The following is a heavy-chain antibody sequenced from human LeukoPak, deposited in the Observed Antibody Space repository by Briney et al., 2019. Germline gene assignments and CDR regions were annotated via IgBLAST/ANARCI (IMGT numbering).Heavy chain of an antibody. CDR3: AKTTEQWLVPYYFDY. V-gene: IGHV3-23*01. Sequence: GGSLRLSCAASGFTFSSYAMSWVRQAPGKGLEWVSAISGSGRSTYYADSVKGRFTISRDNSKNTLYLQMNSLRAEDTAVYYCAKTTEQWLVPYYFDYWGQGTLVTVSS. CDR2: ISGSGRST. J-gene: IGHJ4*02. D-gene: IGHD6-19*01. CDR1: GFTFSSYA.